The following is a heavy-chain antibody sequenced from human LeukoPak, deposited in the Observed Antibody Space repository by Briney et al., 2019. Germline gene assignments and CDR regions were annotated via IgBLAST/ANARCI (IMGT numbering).Heavy chain of an antibody. V-gene: IGHV4-34*01. J-gene: IGHJ3*02. Sequence: SETLSLTCAVYGGSFSGYYWSWIRQPPGKGLEWIGEINHSGSTNYNPSLKSRVTISVDTSKNQFSLKLSSVTAADTAVYYCARPGAGPGAFDIWGQGTMDTVSS. CDR2: INHSGST. CDR1: GGSFSGYY. CDR3: ARPGAGPGAFDI.